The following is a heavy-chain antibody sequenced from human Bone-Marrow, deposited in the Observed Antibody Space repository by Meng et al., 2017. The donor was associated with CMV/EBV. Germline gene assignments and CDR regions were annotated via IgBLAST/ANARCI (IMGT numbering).Heavy chain of an antibody. V-gene: IGHV3-49*04. Sequence: GESLKISCTASGFTFGDYAMSWVRQAPGKGLEWVGFIRSKAYGGTTEYAASVKGRFTISRDDSKSIAYLQMNSLKTEDTAVYYCTRGGLYLGNCSSTSCSPYYYYYGMDVWGQGTTVTVSS. J-gene: IGHJ6*02. CDR2: IRSKAYGGTT. CDR3: TRGGLYLGNCSSTSCSPYYYYYGMDV. D-gene: IGHD2-2*01. CDR1: GFTFGDYA.